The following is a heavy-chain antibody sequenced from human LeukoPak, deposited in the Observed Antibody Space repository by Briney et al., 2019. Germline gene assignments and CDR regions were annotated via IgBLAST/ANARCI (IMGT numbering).Heavy chain of an antibody. CDR3: AKEGGAGSYYYYGMDV. J-gene: IGHJ6*02. D-gene: IGHD6-13*01. V-gene: IGHV3-9*01. CDR2: ISWNSVSI. Sequence: QTGGSLRLSCAASGFTFDDYAMHWVRQAPGKGLEWVSGISWNSVSIGYADSVKGRFTISRGNAKNSLYLQMNSLRAEDTALYYCAKEGGAGSYYYYGMDVWGQGTTVTVSS. CDR1: GFTFDDYA.